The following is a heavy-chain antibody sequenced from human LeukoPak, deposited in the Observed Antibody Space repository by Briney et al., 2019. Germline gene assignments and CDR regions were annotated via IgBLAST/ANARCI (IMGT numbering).Heavy chain of an antibody. CDR3: ARDRPRYCSSTSCYDYYYYGMDV. CDR1: GFTFSSYW. Sequence: GGSLRLSCAASGFTFSSYWMSWVRQAPGKGLEWVANIKQHGSEKYYVDSVKGRFTISRDNAKNSLYLQMNSLRAEDTAVYYCARDRPRYCSSTSCYDYYYYGMDVWGQGTTVTVSS. J-gene: IGHJ6*02. CDR2: IKQHGSEK. V-gene: IGHV3-7*03. D-gene: IGHD2-2*01.